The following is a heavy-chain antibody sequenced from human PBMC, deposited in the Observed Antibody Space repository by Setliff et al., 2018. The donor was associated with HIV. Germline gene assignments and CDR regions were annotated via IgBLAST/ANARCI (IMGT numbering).Heavy chain of an antibody. D-gene: IGHD2-8*01. Sequence: QTGGSLRLSCAVSGFTFSNYWMHWVRQVPGKGLEWVSRIKTDSSSTDYADSVKGRFTISRDNGRNTLYLQMNSLRAEDTAVYYCARDKGPNLLDYWGQGTLVTVSS. CDR1: GFTFSNYW. V-gene: IGHV3-74*01. CDR2: IKTDSSST. CDR3: ARDKGPNLLDY. J-gene: IGHJ4*02.